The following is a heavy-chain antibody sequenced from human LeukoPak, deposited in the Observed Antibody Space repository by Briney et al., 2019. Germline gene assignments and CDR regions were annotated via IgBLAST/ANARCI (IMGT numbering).Heavy chain of an antibody. D-gene: IGHD6-13*01. CDR3: AKESIAAAGTFDY. J-gene: IGHJ4*02. Sequence: GGSLRLSCAASGFTFSSYSMNWVRQAPGKGLEWVSSISSSSSYIYYADSVKGRFTISRDNAKNSLYLQMNSLRAEDTALYYCAKESIAAAGTFDYWGQGTLVTVSS. CDR1: GFTFSSYS. V-gene: IGHV3-21*04. CDR2: ISSSSSYI.